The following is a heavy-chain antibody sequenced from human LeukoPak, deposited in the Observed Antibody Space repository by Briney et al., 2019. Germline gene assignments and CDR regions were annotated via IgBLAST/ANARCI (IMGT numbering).Heavy chain of an antibody. Sequence: GGSLRLSCAASGFTFSSYWMTWVRQAPGKGLKWVANIKKDGSEKYYVDSVKGRFTISRDNAKNSLYLQMNSLRAEDTAVYYCTRDTGCSGGTCYSFYDHWGQGTLVTVSS. J-gene: IGHJ4*02. V-gene: IGHV3-7*01. CDR1: GFTFSSYW. CDR3: TRDTGCSGGTCYSFYDH. CDR2: IKKDGSEK. D-gene: IGHD2-15*01.